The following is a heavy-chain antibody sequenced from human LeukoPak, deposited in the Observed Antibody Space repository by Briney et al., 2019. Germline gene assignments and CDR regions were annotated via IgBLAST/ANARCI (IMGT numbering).Heavy chain of an antibody. CDR2: IYYSGST. V-gene: IGHV4-59*01. D-gene: IGHD2-2*01. CDR3: ARFHCSSTSCYSQRYYYYGMDV. CDR1: GGSISSYY. Sequence: PSETLSLTCTVSGGSISSYYWSWIRQPPGKGLEWVGHIYYSGSTNYNPSLKSRVTISVDTSKNQFSLKLSSVTAADTAVYYCARFHCSSTSCYSQRYYYYGMDVWGQGTTVTVSS. J-gene: IGHJ6*02.